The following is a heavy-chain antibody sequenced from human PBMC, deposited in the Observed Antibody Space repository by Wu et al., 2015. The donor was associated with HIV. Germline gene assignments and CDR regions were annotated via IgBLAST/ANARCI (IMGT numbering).Heavy chain of an antibody. D-gene: IGHD3-22*01. CDR1: DHSLTNYG. CDR2: ISTYNGRT. Sequence: QVQLVQSGAELRKPGSSVRVSCKASDHSLTNYGITWVRQAPGQGLEWMGWISTYNGRTNYAQQFQGRLTVTTDTATTTAYMELTSLTSDDTAMYFXAGEGPSSGSYPKTYYLDSLGQGTLVTVSS. J-gene: IGHJ4*02. V-gene: IGHV1-18*01. CDR3: AGEGPSSGSYPKTYYLDS.